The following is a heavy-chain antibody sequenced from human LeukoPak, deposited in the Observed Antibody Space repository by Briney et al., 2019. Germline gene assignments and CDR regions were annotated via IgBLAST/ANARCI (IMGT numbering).Heavy chain of an antibody. Sequence: SVKVSCKASGGTFSSYAISWVRQAPGQGLEWMGGIIPIFGTANYAQKFQGRVTITADESTSTAYMELSSLRSGDTAVYYCARADTVVTASDYWGQGTLVTVSS. J-gene: IGHJ4*02. CDR3: ARADTVVTASDY. CDR1: GGTFSSYA. D-gene: IGHD4-23*01. V-gene: IGHV1-69*13. CDR2: IIPIFGTA.